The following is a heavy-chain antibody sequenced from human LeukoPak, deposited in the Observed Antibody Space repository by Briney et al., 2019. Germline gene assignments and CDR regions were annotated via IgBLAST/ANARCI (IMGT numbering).Heavy chain of an antibody. CDR2: IYYSGST. D-gene: IGHD2-2*01. CDR1: GGSISSYY. Sequence: PSETLSLTCTVSGGSISSYYWSWIRQPPGKGLEWIGYIYYSGSTNYNPSLKSRVTISVDTSKNQFSLKLSSVTAADTAVYYCARGGRCSSTSCYFGWFDPWGQGTLVTVSS. CDR3: ARGGRCSSTSCYFGWFDP. V-gene: IGHV4-59*01. J-gene: IGHJ5*02.